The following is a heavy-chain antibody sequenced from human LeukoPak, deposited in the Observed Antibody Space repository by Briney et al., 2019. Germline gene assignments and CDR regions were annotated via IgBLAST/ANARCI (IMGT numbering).Heavy chain of an antibody. J-gene: IGHJ4*02. D-gene: IGHD3-22*01. CDR2: ISSDGSNE. V-gene: IGHV3-30-3*01. CDR1: GFTFSSYD. Sequence: GGSLRLSCAASGFTFSSYDMHWVRQAPGKGLEWVAAISSDGSNEYYADSVKGRFTISRDNSKNTLYLEMNSLRDEDTAVYYCARRLYDGNVYSFDYWGQGTRVTVSS. CDR3: ARRLYDGNVYSFDY.